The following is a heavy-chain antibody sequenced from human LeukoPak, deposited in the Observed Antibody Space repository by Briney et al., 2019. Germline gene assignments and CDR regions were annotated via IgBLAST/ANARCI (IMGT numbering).Heavy chain of an antibody. D-gene: IGHD3-22*01. J-gene: IGHJ3*02. Sequence: SETLSLTCTVSGGSISSYYWSWIRQPAGKGPEWIGRIYTSGSTNYNPSLKSRVTMSVDTSKNQFSLKLSSVTAADTAVYYCARDRDYYDSSGYTYAFDIWGQGTMVTVSS. CDR1: GGSISSYY. V-gene: IGHV4-4*07. CDR3: ARDRDYYDSSGYTYAFDI. CDR2: IYTSGST.